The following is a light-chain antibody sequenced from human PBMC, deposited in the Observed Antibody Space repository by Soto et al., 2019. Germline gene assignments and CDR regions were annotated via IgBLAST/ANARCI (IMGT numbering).Light chain of an antibody. CDR2: KAS. V-gene: IGKV1-5*03. CDR3: QQFNNYPWT. CDR1: QSIGSW. Sequence: DIQMTQSPSPLSASVGDRVTITCRASQSIGSWLAWYQQKPGKAPKLLIYKASSLESGVPSRFRDSGSGTELTVTISSLQPDDFATYYCQQFNNYPWTVGQGTQVDIK. J-gene: IGKJ1*01.